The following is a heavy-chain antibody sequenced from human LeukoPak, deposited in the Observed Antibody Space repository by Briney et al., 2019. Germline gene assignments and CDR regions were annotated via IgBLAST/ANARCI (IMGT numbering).Heavy chain of an antibody. V-gene: IGHV1-8*01. CDR3: ARPYVWGSYRYSFDP. Sequence: EASVKVSCKASGYTFTIYDINWVRQATGQGLEWMGWMNPNSGYTGYAQKFQGRVTMTRNTSISTAYMELSSLRSEDTAVYYCARPYVWGSYRYSFDPWGQGTLVTVSS. J-gene: IGHJ5*02. CDR2: MNPNSGYT. CDR1: GYTFTIYD. D-gene: IGHD3-16*02.